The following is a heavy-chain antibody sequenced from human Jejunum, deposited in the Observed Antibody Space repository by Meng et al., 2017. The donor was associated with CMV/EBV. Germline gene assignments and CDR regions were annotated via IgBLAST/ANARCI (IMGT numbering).Heavy chain of an antibody. CDR1: GGSVSKYY. J-gene: IGHJ5*01. CDR3: VRHGDCSSGSCYYHWLDP. V-gene: IGHV4-59*02. Sequence: GHRRESGPGLVRPSATLSLTCSVSGGSVSKYYWGWIRQTPGGGLEWLGYIYNSGDIYYNPFLEGRVTISTDTSKNQFSLKLRYVTAADTAVYYCVRHGDCSSGSCYYHWLDPWGQGSLVTVSS. D-gene: IGHD2-2*01. CDR2: IYNSGDI.